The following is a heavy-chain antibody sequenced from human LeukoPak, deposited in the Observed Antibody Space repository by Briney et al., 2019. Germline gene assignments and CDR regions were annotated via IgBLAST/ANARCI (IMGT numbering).Heavy chain of an antibody. Sequence: GGSLRLSCAASGFTFSSYGMSWVRQAPGKGLEWVSAISGSGGSTYYADSVKGRFTISRDNSKNTLYLQMNSLRAEDTAVYYCAKGSPYYDILTGYQYYYYYYYMDVWGKGTTATISS. D-gene: IGHD3-9*01. J-gene: IGHJ6*03. V-gene: IGHV3-23*01. CDR1: GFTFSSYG. CDR2: ISGSGGST. CDR3: AKGSPYYDILTGYQYYYYYYYMDV.